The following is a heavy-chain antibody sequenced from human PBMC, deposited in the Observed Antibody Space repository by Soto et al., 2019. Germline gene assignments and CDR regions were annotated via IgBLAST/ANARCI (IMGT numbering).Heavy chain of an antibody. CDR1: GYTLTELS. CDR2: IIPIFGTA. D-gene: IGHD6-6*01. V-gene: IGHV1-69*13. J-gene: IGHJ4*02. CDR3: ARDNGGGSSSTEFDY. Sequence: SVKVSCKVSGYTLTELSMHWVRQAPGKGLEWMGGIIPIFGTANYAQKFQGRVTITADESTSTAYMELSSLRSEDTAVYYCARDNGGGSSSTEFDYWGQGTLVTVSS.